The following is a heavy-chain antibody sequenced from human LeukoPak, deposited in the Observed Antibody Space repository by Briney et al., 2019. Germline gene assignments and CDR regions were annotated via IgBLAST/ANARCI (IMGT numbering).Heavy chain of an antibody. Sequence: PGGSLRLSCAASGFTFSSYGMHWVRQAPGKGLEWVAFIRYDGSNKYYADSVKGRFTISRDNSKNTLYLQMNSLRAEDTAVYYCAKRAEYYYGSGREYYYMDVWGKGTTVTISS. V-gene: IGHV3-30*02. CDR2: IRYDGSNK. D-gene: IGHD3-10*01. CDR1: GFTFSSYG. CDR3: AKRAEYYYGSGREYYYMDV. J-gene: IGHJ6*03.